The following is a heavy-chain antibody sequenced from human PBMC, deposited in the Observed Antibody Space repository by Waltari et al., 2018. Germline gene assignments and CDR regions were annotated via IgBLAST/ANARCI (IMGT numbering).Heavy chain of an antibody. CDR1: GFTFSSYA. CDR2: LSASGTTT. J-gene: IGHJ4*02. Sequence: EVHLLESGGGLVQPGGSLRLSCAASGFTFSSYAMSWVRQAPGKGLEWVSALSASGTTTYYADSVKGRITISRDNTKNTLYLQMSSLRAEDTAVYFCGKKGGDFSLSPLDSWGQGTLVTVSS. V-gene: IGHV3-23*01. D-gene: IGHD2-21*02. CDR3: GKKGGDFSLSPLDS.